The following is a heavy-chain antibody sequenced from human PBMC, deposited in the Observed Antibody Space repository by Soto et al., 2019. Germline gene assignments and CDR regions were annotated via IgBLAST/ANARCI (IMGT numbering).Heavy chain of an antibody. Sequence: WGSLVLACASPGFNFNRHGLPWIRQAPGEGLEWVAVMSPGGNSQYYADSVKGRFTISRDTSKSTLYLQMTSLRPEDTAVYYCESGAAFYYDTSRYWGQGTLVTVSS. CDR3: ESGAAFYYDTSRY. CDR1: GFNFNRHG. J-gene: IGHJ4*02. D-gene: IGHD3-22*01. CDR2: MSPGGNSQ. V-gene: IGHV3-30-3*01.